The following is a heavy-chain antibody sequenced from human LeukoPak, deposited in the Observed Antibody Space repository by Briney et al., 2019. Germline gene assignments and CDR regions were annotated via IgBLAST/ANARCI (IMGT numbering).Heavy chain of an antibody. J-gene: IGHJ4*02. CDR1: GYTLTELS. CDR3: ATGGYCTNGVCLLDY. CDR2: FDPEDGET. D-gene: IGHD2-8*01. Sequence: ASVKVSCKVSGYTLTELSMHWVRQAPGKGLEWMGGFDPEDGETIYAQKFQGRVTMTEDTSTDTAYMELSSLRSEDTAVYYCATGGYCTNGVCLLDYWGQGTLVTVSS. V-gene: IGHV1-24*01.